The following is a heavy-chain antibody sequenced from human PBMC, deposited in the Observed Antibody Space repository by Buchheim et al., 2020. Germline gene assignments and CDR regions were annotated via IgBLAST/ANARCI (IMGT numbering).Heavy chain of an antibody. D-gene: IGHD5-24*01. V-gene: IGHV4-34*01. CDR3: ARGRRWLQSTDFDY. CDR2: INHSGST. J-gene: IGHJ4*02. Sequence: QVQLQQWGAGLLKPSETLSLNCAVYGGSFSGYYWSWIRQPPGKGLEWIGEINHSGSTNYNPSLKSRVTISVDTSKNQFSLKLSSVTAADTAVYYCARGRRWLQSTDFDYWGQGTL. CDR1: GGSFSGYY.